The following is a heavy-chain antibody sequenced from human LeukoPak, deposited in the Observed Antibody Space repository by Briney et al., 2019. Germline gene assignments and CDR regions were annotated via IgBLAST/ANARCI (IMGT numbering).Heavy chain of an antibody. CDR1: GGTFSSYA. CDR3: ARAETTGLPPNAFDI. Sequence: GASVKVSCKASGGTFSSYAISWVRQAPGQGLEWMGWINPNSGGTNYAQKFQGRVTMTRDTSISTAYMELSRLRSDDTAVYYCARAETTGLPPNAFDIWGQGTMVTVSS. D-gene: IGHD4-11*01. J-gene: IGHJ3*02. CDR2: INPNSGGT. V-gene: IGHV1-2*02.